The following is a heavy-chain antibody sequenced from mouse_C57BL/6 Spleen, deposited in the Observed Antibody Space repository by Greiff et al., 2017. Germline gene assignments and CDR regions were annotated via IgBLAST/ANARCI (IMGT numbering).Heavy chain of an antibody. Sequence: VQLKQSGAELVRPGASVKLSCTASGFNIKDYYMHWVKQRPEQGLEWIGRIDPEDGDTEYAPKFQGKATMTADTSSNTAYLQLSSLTSEDTAVYYCTTIYYGSSYRWYFDVWGTGTTVTVSS. J-gene: IGHJ1*03. CDR2: IDPEDGDT. V-gene: IGHV14-1*01. CDR1: GFNIKDYY. CDR3: TTIYYGSSYRWYFDV. D-gene: IGHD1-1*01.